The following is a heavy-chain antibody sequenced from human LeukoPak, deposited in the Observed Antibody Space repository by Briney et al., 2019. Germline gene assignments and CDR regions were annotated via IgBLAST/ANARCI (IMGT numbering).Heavy chain of an antibody. V-gene: IGHV1-18*01. J-gene: IGHJ4*02. CDR2: ISAYNGET. CDR3: ARGGGDGNTFDH. D-gene: IGHD5-24*01. Sequence: ASVKVSCKASGYPFIRFGISWVRQAPGQGLEWMGWISAYNGETKYAQKLQGRVTMTTDTSTSTAYMDLGSLRSDDTAVYYCARGGGDGNTFDHWGQGTLVTVSS. CDR1: GYPFIRFG.